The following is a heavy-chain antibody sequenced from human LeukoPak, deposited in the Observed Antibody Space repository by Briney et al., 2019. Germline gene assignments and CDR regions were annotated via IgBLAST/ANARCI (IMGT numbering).Heavy chain of an antibody. Sequence: KTGGSLRLSCAASGFTFSSYSMNWVRQAPGKGLEWVSSISSSSSYIYYADSVKGRFTISRDNAKNSLHLQMNSLRAEDTAVYYCASTSYYDFWSGWRPAGEYFQHWGQGTLVTVSS. CDR3: ASTSYYDFWSGWRPAGEYFQH. J-gene: IGHJ1*01. V-gene: IGHV3-21*01. CDR1: GFTFSSYS. CDR2: ISSSSSYI. D-gene: IGHD3-3*01.